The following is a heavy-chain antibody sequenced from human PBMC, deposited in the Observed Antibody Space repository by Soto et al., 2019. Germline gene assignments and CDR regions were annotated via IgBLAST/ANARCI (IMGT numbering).Heavy chain of an antibody. CDR3: ARDFPIVVVPAAIPYYYYGMDV. V-gene: IGHV1-18*01. J-gene: IGHJ6*02. Sequence: VRQAXXQGLEXMGWISAYNGNTNYAQKLQGRVTMTTDTSTSTAYMELRSLRSDDTAVYYCARDFPIVVVPAAIPYYYYGMDVWGQGTTVTVSS. CDR2: ISAYNGNT. D-gene: IGHD2-2*01.